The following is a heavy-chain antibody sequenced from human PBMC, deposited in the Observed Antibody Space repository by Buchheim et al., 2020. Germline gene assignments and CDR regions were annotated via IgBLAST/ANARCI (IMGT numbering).Heavy chain of an antibody. J-gene: IGHJ5*02. CDR2: INHSGST. CDR3: ARGEYCSGGSCYNSGWFDP. Sequence: QVQLQQWGAGLLKPSETLSLTCAVYGGSFSGYYWSWIRQPPGKGLEWIGEINHSGSTNYNPSLKSRVTISVDTSKNQFSLKLSSVTAADTAVYYCARGEYCSGGSCYNSGWFDPWGQGTL. CDR1: GGSFSGYY. V-gene: IGHV4-34*01. D-gene: IGHD2-15*01.